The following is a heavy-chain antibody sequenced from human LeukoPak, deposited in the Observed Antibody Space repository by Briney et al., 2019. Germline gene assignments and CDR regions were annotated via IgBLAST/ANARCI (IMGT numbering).Heavy chain of an antibody. CDR1: GGTFISYA. CDR2: IIPIFGTA. D-gene: IGHD3-16*01. Sequence: SVKVSCKASGGTFISYAISWVRQAAGQGLEWMGGIIPIFGTANYAQKFQGRVTITAEESTSTAYMELSSLRSEDTAVYFCASPAWGSYILRYWGQGTLVTVSS. V-gene: IGHV1-69*13. CDR3: ASPAWGSYILRY. J-gene: IGHJ4*02.